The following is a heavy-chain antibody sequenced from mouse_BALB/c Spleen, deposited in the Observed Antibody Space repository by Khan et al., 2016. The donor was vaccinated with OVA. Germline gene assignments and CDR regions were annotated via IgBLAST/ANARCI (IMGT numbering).Heavy chain of an antibody. J-gene: IGHJ3*01. CDR1: GYTFTDFT. CDR3: TRGGGGNRFAY. V-gene: IGHV1S137*01. CDR2: ISTYYGDV. Sequence: QVQLQQSGAELVRPGVSVKISCKGSGYTFTDFTMHWVKQSHAKSLEWIGVISTYYGDVTYNQKFKGKATMTVDKSSSTAYMELARLTSEDSAIFWGTRGGGGNRFAYWGQGTLVTVSA.